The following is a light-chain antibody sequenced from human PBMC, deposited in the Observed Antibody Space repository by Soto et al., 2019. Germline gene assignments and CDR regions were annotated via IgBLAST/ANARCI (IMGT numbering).Light chain of an antibody. CDR2: DAS. Sequence: ILMTQSPSTLSVSPGERATLSCRASQSISRYLAWYQQKPGQAPRLLIYDASNRATGIPDRFSGSGSGTDFTLTISRLEPEDFAVYYCQQYGSSPCTFGQGTKVDIK. CDR1: QSISRY. V-gene: IGKV3-20*01. CDR3: QQYGSSPCT. J-gene: IGKJ1*01.